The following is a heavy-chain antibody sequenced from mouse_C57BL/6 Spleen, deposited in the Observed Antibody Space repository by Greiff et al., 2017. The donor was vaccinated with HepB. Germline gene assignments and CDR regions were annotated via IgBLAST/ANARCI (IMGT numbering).Heavy chain of an antibody. J-gene: IGHJ4*01. V-gene: IGHV5-9-1*02. D-gene: IGHD1-1*01. CDR2: ISSGGDYI. Sequence: EVQGVESGEGLVKPGGSLKLSCAASGFTFSSYAMSWVRQTPEKRLEWVAYISSGGDYIYYADTVKGRFTISRDNARNTLYLQMSSLKSEDTAMYYCTRDPGSSPRAMDYWGQGTSVTVSS. CDR3: TRDPGSSPRAMDY. CDR1: GFTFSSYA.